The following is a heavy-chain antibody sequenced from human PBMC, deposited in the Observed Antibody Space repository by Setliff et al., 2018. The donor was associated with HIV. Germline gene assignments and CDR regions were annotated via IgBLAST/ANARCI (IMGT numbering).Heavy chain of an antibody. Sequence: PSETLSLTCDVSGFSISNCYYWGWIRQPPGKGLEWIGSVYHRGETYYKPSLKGRVTISIDSSKSLISLNVTSVTAAATAVYYCTRRDVSPLWFGQFDYWGQGILVTVSS. V-gene: IGHV4-38-2*01. J-gene: IGHJ4*02. CDR1: GFSISNCYY. CDR3: TRRDVSPLWFGQFDY. D-gene: IGHD3-10*01. CDR2: VYHRGET.